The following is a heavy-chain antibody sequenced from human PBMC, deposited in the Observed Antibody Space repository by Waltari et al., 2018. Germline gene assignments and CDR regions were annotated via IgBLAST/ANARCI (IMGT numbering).Heavy chain of an antibody. Sequence: EVQLVESGGGMVKPGGSLRLSCAASGFTFSSYSINWVRQAPGKGLEWVSSISSSSSYIYYADSVKGRFTISRDNAKNSLYLQMNSLRAEDTAVYYCAREARIFGVFDPWGQGTLVTVSS. CDR2: ISSSSSYI. D-gene: IGHD3-3*01. CDR3: AREARIFGVFDP. V-gene: IGHV3-21*01. CDR1: GFTFSSYS. J-gene: IGHJ5*02.